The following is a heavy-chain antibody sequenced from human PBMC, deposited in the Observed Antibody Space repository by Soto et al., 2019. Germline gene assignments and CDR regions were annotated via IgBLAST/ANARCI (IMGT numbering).Heavy chain of an antibody. D-gene: IGHD3-22*01. J-gene: IGHJ1*01. CDR2: ISYDGSNK. Sequence: GGSLRLSCAASGFTFRSYGMHWVRQAPGKGLEWVAVISYDGSNKYYADSVKGRFTISRDNSKNTLYLQMNSLRAEDTAVYYCAKERHYYDSSGHKGYFQHWGQGTLVTVSS. CDR1: GFTFRSYG. CDR3: AKERHYYDSSGHKGYFQH. V-gene: IGHV3-30*18.